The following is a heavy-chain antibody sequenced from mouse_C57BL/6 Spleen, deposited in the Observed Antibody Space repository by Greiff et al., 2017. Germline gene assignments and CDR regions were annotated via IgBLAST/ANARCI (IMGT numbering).Heavy chain of an antibody. J-gene: IGHJ1*03. V-gene: IGHV1-39*01. Sequence: EVQLQQSGPELVKPGASVKISCKASGYSFTDYNMNWVKQSNGQSLEWIGVINPNYGTTSYNQKFKGKATLTVDQSSSTAYMQLNSLTSEDSAVYDCARRDYGSRGWYFEGWGTGTTVTVAS. CDR2: INPNYGTT. CDR3: ARRDYGSRGWYFEG. CDR1: GYSFTDYN. D-gene: IGHD1-1*01.